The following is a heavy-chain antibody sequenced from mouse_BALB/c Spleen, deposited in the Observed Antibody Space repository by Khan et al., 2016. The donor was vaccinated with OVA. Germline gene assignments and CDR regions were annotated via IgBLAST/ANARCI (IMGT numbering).Heavy chain of an antibody. J-gene: IGHJ4*01. CDR2: SDPANGNT. CDR1: GFNIKDTY. CDR3: SSSLPLDAMDS. Sequence: VQLQQPGAELMKPGASVKLSYTVSGFNIKDTYMHWVTQRPEQGLEWIGRSDPANGNTKYDPKFQGKATVTADTSSNTAYLQLSSLTSEDTAVSYCSSSLPLDAMDSWVQRPSVTVSS. V-gene: IGHV14-3*02. D-gene: IGHD1-2*01.